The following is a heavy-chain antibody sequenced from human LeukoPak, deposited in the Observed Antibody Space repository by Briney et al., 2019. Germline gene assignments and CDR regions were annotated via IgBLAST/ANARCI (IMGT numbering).Heavy chain of an antibody. CDR1: GGSFSGYY. CDR3: ARTRIQLWSSPLDY. J-gene: IGHJ4*02. Sequence: SETLSLTCAVYGGSFSGYYWSWIRQPPGKGLEWIGEINHSGSTNYNPSLKSRVTISVDTSKNQFSLKLSSVTAADTAVYYCARTRIQLWSSPLDYWGPGTLVTVSS. D-gene: IGHD5-18*01. CDR2: INHSGST. V-gene: IGHV4-34*01.